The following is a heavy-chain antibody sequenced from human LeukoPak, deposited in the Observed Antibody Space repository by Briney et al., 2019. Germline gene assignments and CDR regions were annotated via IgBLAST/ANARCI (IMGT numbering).Heavy chain of an antibody. J-gene: IGHJ4*02. CDR3: AKDSKTYSGSYGVDY. V-gene: IGHV3-30*02. D-gene: IGHD1-26*01. CDR1: GFVFSSYG. Sequence: GGSLRLSCAASGFVFSSYGMHWVRQAPGKGLEWVAFIRYDGSNKYYADSVKGRFTISRDNSKNTLYPQMNSLRAEDTAVYYCAKDSKTYSGSYGVDYWGQGTLVTVSS. CDR2: IRYDGSNK.